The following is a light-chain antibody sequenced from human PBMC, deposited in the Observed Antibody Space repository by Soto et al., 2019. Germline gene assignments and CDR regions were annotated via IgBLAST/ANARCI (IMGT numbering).Light chain of an antibody. J-gene: IGLJ2*01. CDR1: SSDVGSYNR. CDR3: SSYTSSSRVV. V-gene: IGLV2-18*02. Sequence: QSALTQPPSVSGSPGQSVTISCTGTSSDVGSYNRVSWYQQPPGTAPKLMIYEVSNRPSGVPDRFSGSKSGNTASLTISGLQAEDEADYYCSSYTSSSRVVFGGGTKLTVL. CDR2: EVS.